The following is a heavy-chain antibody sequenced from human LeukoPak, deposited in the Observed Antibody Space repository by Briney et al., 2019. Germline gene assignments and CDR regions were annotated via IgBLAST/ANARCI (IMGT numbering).Heavy chain of an antibody. D-gene: IGHD5-18*01. CDR2: ISAYNGNT. CDR1: GYTFTSYG. CDR3: AMSGYSYGFFSSLDY. V-gene: IGHV1-18*01. J-gene: IGHJ4*02. Sequence: ASVKVSCKASGYTFTSYGISWVRQAPGQGLEWMGWISAYNGNTNYAQKLQGRVTMTTDTSTSTAYMELRSLRSDDTAVYYCAMSGYSYGFFSSLDYWGQGTLVTVSS.